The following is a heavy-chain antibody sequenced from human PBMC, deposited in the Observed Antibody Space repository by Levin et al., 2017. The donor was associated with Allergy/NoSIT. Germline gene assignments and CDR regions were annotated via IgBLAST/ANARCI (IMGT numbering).Heavy chain of an antibody. D-gene: IGHD2-15*01. J-gene: IGHJ5*02. V-gene: IGHV1-46*01. CDR2: SNPSGGST. CDR3: ARGYCSGGSCYSNWFDP. CDR1: GYTFTSYY. Sequence: ASVKVSCKASGYTFTSYYMHWVRQAPGQGLEWMGISNPSGGSTSYAQKFQGRVTMTRDTSTSTVYMELSSLRSEDTAVYYCARGYCSGGSCYSNWFDPWGQGTLVTVSS.